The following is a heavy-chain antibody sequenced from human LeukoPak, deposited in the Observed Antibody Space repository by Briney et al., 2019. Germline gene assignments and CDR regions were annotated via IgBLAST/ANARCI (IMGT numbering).Heavy chain of an antibody. D-gene: IGHD3-10*01. Sequence: PGGSLRLSCAASGFTVSSNYMSWVRQAPGKGLEWVSVIYSGGSTYYADSVKGRFTISRDNSKNKLYLQMNSLRAEDTAVYYCATTGGVGSNPYYYYYGMDVWGQGTTVTVSS. V-gene: IGHV3-53*01. J-gene: IGHJ6*02. CDR1: GFTVSSNY. CDR3: ATTGGVGSNPYYYYYGMDV. CDR2: IYSGGST.